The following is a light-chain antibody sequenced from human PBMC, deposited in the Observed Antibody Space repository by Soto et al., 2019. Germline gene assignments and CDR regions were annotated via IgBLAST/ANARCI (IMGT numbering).Light chain of an antibody. CDR1: SSNIGSRA. CDR2: SNN. J-gene: IGLJ1*01. CDR3: ATWDDSVSGYV. Sequence: QSVLTQPPSASGTPGQRVTISCSGSSSNIGSRAVNWYQQLPGTAHKLLIYSNNQRPSGVPDRFSGSKSGTSASLAISGLQSEDDADYHCATWDDSVSGYVFGTGTKLTVL. V-gene: IGLV1-44*01.